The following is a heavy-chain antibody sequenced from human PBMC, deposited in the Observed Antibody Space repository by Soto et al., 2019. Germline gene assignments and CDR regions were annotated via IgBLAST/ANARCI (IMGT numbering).Heavy chain of an antibody. CDR3: ARGYYGSGRSDY. D-gene: IGHD3-10*01. J-gene: IGHJ4*02. V-gene: IGHV4-4*02. CDR2: IYHSGST. CDR1: GGSISSSNW. Sequence: PSETLSLTCTDSGGSISSSNWWNWVRQPPGKGLEWIGEIYHSGSTNYNPSLKSRVTISVDKSKNQFSLKLNSVTAADTAVYYCARGYYGSGRSDYWGQGTLVTVSS.